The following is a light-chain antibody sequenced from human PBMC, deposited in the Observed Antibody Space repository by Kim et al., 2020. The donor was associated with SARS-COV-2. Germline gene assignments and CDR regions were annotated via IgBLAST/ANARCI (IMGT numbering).Light chain of an antibody. CDR1: QDIRNS. CDR2: AAS. CDR3: QQYNRYPYT. Sequence: DIQMTQPPMLLSASEGDRVTITCRATQDIRNSVAWIQQKPGKAPKTLIYAASSLQSGVPSRFSGSGSGTDFTLTISSLQPEDFATYYCQQYNRYPYTFGQGTKLEIK. J-gene: IGKJ2*01. V-gene: IGKV1-16*01.